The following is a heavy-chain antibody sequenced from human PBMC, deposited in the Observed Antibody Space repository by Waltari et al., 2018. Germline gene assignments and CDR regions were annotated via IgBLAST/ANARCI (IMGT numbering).Heavy chain of an antibody. V-gene: IGHV1-69*01. Sequence: QVQLVQSGAEVKKPGSSVKVSCKASGGTFSSYAISWVRQAPGQGLEWMGGIIPIFGTSNDAQKVHGRVTITADESTSTAYMELSSLRSEDTAVYYCARAGSGGYIGDAFDIWGQGTMVTVSS. CDR3: ARAGSGGYIGDAFDI. J-gene: IGHJ3*02. D-gene: IGHD6-19*01. CDR2: IIPIFGTS. CDR1: GGTFSSYA.